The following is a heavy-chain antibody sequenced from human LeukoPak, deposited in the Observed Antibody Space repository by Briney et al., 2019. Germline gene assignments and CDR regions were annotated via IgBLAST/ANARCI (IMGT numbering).Heavy chain of an antibody. CDR1: GGSISSYY. D-gene: IGHD5-18*01. CDR3: ARGDRGYSYEFYFDY. V-gene: IGHV4-4*07. Sequence: SETLSLTCTVSGGSISSYYWSWIRQPAGKGLEWIGRIYTSGNTNYNPSFKTRVTMSVDTSKNQFSLKLSSVTAADTAVYYCARGDRGYSYEFYFDYWGQGTLVTVSS. J-gene: IGHJ4*02. CDR2: IYTSGNT.